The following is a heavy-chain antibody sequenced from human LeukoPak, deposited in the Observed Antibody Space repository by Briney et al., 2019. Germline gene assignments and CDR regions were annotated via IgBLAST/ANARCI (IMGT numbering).Heavy chain of an antibody. J-gene: IGHJ3*02. CDR3: AREDSSGTTAFDI. V-gene: IGHV4-39*07. CDR2: IHYSGST. D-gene: IGHD3-22*01. Sequence: SETLSLTCTVSGGSISSSSYYWGWIRQPPGKGLEWIGSIHYSGSTYYNPSLKSRVTISVDTSKNQFSLKLSSVTAADTAVYYCAREDSSGTTAFDIWGQGTMVTVSS. CDR1: GGSISSSSYY.